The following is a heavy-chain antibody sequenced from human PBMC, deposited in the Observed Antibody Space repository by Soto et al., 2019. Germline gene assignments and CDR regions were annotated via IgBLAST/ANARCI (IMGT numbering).Heavy chain of an antibody. CDR1: GFTFSSYI. Sequence: GGSLRLSCAASGFTFSSYIMNWVRQSPGKGLEWVSSISSSSSYIYYADSVKGRFTISRDNAKNSLYLQMNSLRAEDTAVYYCARDLAGLYSARMDVWGQGTTVTVSS. D-gene: IGHD5-12*01. CDR2: ISSSSSYI. J-gene: IGHJ6*02. CDR3: ARDLAGLYSARMDV. V-gene: IGHV3-21*01.